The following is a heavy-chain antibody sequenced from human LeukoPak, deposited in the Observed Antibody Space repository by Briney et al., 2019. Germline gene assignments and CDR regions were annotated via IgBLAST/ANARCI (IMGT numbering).Heavy chain of an antibody. Sequence: SETLSLTCSVSGGSISNSYWNWIRQPPGKGLEWIGYISYSGTTNSNPSLKSRVALSVDTSKNELSLKLNSVTAADTAVYYCARRASRENYFDYWGQGALVTVSS. CDR3: ARRASRENYFDY. CDR1: GGSISNSY. V-gene: IGHV4-59*08. D-gene: IGHD5-24*01. J-gene: IGHJ4*02. CDR2: ISYSGTT.